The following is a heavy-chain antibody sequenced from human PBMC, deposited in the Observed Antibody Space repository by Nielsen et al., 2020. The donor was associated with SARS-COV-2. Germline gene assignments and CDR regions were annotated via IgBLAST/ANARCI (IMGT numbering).Heavy chain of an antibody. D-gene: IGHD3-3*01. CDR2: IYYSGST. V-gene: IGHV4-30-4*01. CDR1: GGSISSGDYY. J-gene: IGHJ6*02. Sequence: SCTVSGGSISSGDYYWSWIRQPPGKGLEWIGYIYYSGSTYYNPSLKSRVTISVDTSKNQFSLKLSSVTAADTALYYCARGGTIFGVVNSGMDVWGQGTTVTVSS. CDR3: ARGGTIFGVVNSGMDV.